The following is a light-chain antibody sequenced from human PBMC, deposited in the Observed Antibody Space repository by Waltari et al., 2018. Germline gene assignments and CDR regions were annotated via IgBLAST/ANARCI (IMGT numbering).Light chain of an antibody. CDR3: QTWGTGIWV. J-gene: IGLJ3*02. CDR2: VNSDGSH. CDR1: TRYANYP. V-gene: IGLV4-69*01. Sequence: QLVVTQPPSASASLGPSVKLTCTLNTRYANYPIAWHQQQPEKGPRYLMKVNSDGSHSKGDGIPDRFSGSSSGSERYLTISSLQSEDEADYYCQTWGTGIWVFGGGTKLTVL.